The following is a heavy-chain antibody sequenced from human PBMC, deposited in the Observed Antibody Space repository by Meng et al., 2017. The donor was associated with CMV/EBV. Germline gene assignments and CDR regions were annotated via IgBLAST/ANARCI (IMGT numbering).Heavy chain of an antibody. CDR3: AKTDL. V-gene: IGHV3-33*06. J-gene: IGHJ5*02. CDR1: GFTFSRDG. CDR2: IWYDGSNK. Sequence: GSLRLSCAGSGFTFSRDGMHWVRQAPGKGLEWVAVIWYDGSNKYYADSVKGRFTISRDDSKNTLYLQMNSLRAEDTAVYYCAKTDLWGQGTLVTVSS.